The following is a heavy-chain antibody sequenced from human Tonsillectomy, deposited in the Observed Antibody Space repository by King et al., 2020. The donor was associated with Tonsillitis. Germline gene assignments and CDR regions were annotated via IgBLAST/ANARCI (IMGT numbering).Heavy chain of an antibody. CDR1: QFTFSSYV. D-gene: IGHD6-19*01. J-gene: IGHJ4*02. CDR2: ISSDGSNK. Sequence: VQLVESGGSVVQPGRSLSLSCAASQFTFSSYVMHWVRQAPGKGLEWVAAISSDGSNKNYADSVKGRFTISRDNSDNTLFLQMNSLRGEDTAVYYCARDGPGITVAGYFDSWGQGTLVTVSS. V-gene: IGHV3-30*04. CDR3: ARDGPGITVAGYFDS.